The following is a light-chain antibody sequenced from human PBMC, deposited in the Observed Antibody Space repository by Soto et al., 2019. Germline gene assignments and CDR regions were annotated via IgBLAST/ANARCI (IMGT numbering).Light chain of an antibody. CDR2: DAT. V-gene: IGKV3-11*01. Sequence: EIGLTQSPATLSLSPGESATLSCRASRTVRTYLAWYQHKPGQAPRLLMYDATKRAAGIPARFSGSGSGTDFTLTISSLEPEDFAVYYCQQRSDWPPLVTFGGGTKVEI. CDR3: QQRSDWPPLVT. J-gene: IGKJ4*01. CDR1: RTVRTY.